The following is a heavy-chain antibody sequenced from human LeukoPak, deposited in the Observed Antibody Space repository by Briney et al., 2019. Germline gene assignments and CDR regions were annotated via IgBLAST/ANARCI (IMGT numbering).Heavy chain of an antibody. Sequence: GGPLRLSCAASGFTVSSNYMSWVRQAPGKGLEWVSVIYSGGSTYYADSVKGRFTISKDNSKNTLYLQMNSLRAEDTAVYYCASLKTYYYGSGSYYRAFDIWGQGTMVTVSS. J-gene: IGHJ3*02. V-gene: IGHV3-53*01. CDR1: GFTVSSNY. CDR3: ASLKTYYYGSGSYYRAFDI. D-gene: IGHD3-10*01. CDR2: IYSGGST.